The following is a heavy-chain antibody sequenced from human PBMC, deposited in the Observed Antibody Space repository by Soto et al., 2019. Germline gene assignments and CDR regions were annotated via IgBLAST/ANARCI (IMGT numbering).Heavy chain of an antibody. D-gene: IGHD3-22*01. CDR3: ARGYYDRGGHSISFDV. V-gene: IGHV4-59*01. CDR1: GASIRSSY. CDR2: VHYSGGT. Sequence: SETLSLTCTVSGASIRSSYRSWIRQSPGKGLEWIGYVHYSGGTKDNPSLNGRVSLSIDTSKNQFSLKLSSVAAADTAVYYCARGYYDRGGHSISFDVWGGGTLVTVS. J-gene: IGHJ3*01.